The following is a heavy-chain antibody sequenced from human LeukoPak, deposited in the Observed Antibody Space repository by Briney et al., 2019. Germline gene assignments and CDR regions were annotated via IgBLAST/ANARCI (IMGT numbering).Heavy chain of an antibody. J-gene: IGHJ3*02. V-gene: IGHV3-7*01. Sequence: PGGSLRLSCAASGFTFSDSGMHWVRQAPGKGLEWVANIKQDGSEKYYVDSVKGRFTISRDNAKNSLYLQMNSLRAEDTAVYYCARDTVVPAAPDAFDIWGQGTMVTVSS. D-gene: IGHD2-2*01. CDR1: GFTFSDSG. CDR3: ARDTVVPAAPDAFDI. CDR2: IKQDGSEK.